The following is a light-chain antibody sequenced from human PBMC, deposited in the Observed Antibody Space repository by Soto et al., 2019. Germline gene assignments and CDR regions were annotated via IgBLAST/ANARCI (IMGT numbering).Light chain of an antibody. J-gene: IGKJ2*01. CDR2: DAS. CDR3: QQYNHWPT. V-gene: IGKV3-15*01. Sequence: EVVLTQSPATLSLSPGERATLSCRAGQSVNNKLAWYQQTPGQPPRLIIYDASTRATGVPGRFSGSGSGTEFTLTISSLQSEDFEVYYCQQYNHWPTFGQGTKLEIK. CDR1: QSVNNK.